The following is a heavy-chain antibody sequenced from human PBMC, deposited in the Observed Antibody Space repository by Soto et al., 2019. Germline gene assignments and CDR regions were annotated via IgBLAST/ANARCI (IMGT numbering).Heavy chain of an antibody. J-gene: IGHJ6*02. CDR3: VRVSLGGGAGRAGMDV. CDR2: IYYSGST. Sequence: SETLSLTCTVSGGSTSSGDYYWSWVRQPPGKGLEWIGYIYYSGSTYYNPSLKSRVTISVDTSKNQFSLELSSVTAADKAVYYCVRVSLGGGAGRAGMDVWGQGKTVTVS. CDR1: GGSTSSGDYY. V-gene: IGHV4-30-4*01. D-gene: IGHD3-16*01.